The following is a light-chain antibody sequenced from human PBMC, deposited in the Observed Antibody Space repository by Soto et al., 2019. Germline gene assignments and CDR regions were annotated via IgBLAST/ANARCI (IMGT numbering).Light chain of an antibody. CDR1: SSDVGAYKY. CDR2: EVS. J-gene: IGLJ3*02. CDR3: TSYVGSDIWV. Sequence: QSALTQPPSASGSPGQSVTISCTGTSSDVGAYKYVSWYQQYPGKAPKLMIYEVSKRPSGVPDRFSGSKSGNTASLTVSGLQAEDEADYSCTSYVGSDIWVFGGGTKRTVL. V-gene: IGLV2-8*01.